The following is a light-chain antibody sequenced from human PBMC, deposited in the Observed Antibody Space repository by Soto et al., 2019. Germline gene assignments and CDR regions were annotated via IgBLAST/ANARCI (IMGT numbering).Light chain of an antibody. V-gene: IGKV3-20*01. CDR1: QSVSGNY. CDR3: QQYGSSPPYT. J-gene: IGKJ2*01. Sequence: EIVLTQSPGTLSLSPGERATLSCRASQSVSGNYLAWYQQNPRQSPRLLIYGSSDRATGIPDRFSGSGSATDFTLTITRVVPEDFAVYYCQQYGSSPPYTFGQGTKLEIK. CDR2: GSS.